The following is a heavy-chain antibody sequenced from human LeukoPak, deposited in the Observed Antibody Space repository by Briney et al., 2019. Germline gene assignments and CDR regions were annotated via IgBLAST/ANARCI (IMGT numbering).Heavy chain of an antibody. CDR1: GGTFSSYA. J-gene: IGHJ5*02. CDR3: ARFSGYYYGSGNLYSWFDP. Sequence: SVKVSCKASGGTFSSYAISWVRQAPGQGLEWMGRIIPILGIANYAQKFQGRVTITADKSTSTAYMELSSLRSEDTAVYYCARFSGYYYGSGNLYSWFDPWGQGTLVTVSS. V-gene: IGHV1-69*04. D-gene: IGHD3-10*01. CDR2: IIPILGIA.